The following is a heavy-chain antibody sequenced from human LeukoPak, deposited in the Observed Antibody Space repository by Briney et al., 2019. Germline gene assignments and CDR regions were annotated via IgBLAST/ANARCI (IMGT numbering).Heavy chain of an antibody. CDR1: GFTFSGSA. CDR3: TSDGRGSSSWYAFDI. D-gene: IGHD6-13*01. J-gene: IGHJ3*02. Sequence: GGSLRLSCAASGFTFSGSAMHWVRQASGKWLEWVGRIRSKANSYATAYAASVKGRFTISRDDSKNTAYLQMNSLKTEDTAVYYCTSDGRGSSSWYAFDIWGQGTMVTVSS. CDR2: IRSKANSYAT. V-gene: IGHV3-73*01.